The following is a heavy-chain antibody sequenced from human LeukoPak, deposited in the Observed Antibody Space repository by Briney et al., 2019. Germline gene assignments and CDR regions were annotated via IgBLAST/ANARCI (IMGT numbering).Heavy chain of an antibody. V-gene: IGHV3-23*01. CDR2: ISGSGGST. Sequence: GGSLRLSCAASGFTFSSYAMSWVRQAPGKGLEWVSAISGSGGSTYYADSVKGRFTISRDNSKNTLYLQMNSLRAEDTAVYYCAKDLVVLMVYAIDEVAVSDSWGQGTLVTVSS. D-gene: IGHD2-8*01. CDR1: GFTFSSYA. J-gene: IGHJ5*01. CDR3: AKDLVVLMVYAIDEVAVSDS.